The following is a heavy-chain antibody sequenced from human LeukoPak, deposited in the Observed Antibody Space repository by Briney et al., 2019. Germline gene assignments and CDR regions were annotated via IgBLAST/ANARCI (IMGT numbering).Heavy chain of an antibody. V-gene: IGHV3-21*04. Sequence: PGGSLRLSCAASGFTFSSYSMNWVRQAPGKGLEWVSSISSSSGYIYYADSVKGRFTISRDNAKNSLYLQMNSLRAEDTALYYCARTPPRLSSYYYYMDVWGKGTTVTVSS. CDR2: ISSSSGYI. J-gene: IGHJ6*03. CDR3: ARTPPRLSSYYYYMDV. CDR1: GFTFSSYS.